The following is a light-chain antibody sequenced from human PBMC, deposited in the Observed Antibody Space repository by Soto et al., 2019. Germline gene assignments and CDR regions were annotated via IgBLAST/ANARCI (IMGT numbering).Light chain of an antibody. CDR1: QSISTW. Sequence: DIQMTQSPSTLYASVGDRVTISCRASQSISTWLAWYQQEPGKAPKLLIYKESSLKRGVPSSFSGSGSGTEFTLTASSLQPDDFATYHCQHYFSYPLTFGGGTRVEMK. V-gene: IGKV1-5*03. CDR2: KES. CDR3: QHYFSYPLT. J-gene: IGKJ4*01.